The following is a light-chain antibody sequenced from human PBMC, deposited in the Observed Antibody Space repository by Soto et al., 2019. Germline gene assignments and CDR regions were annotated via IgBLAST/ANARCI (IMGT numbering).Light chain of an antibody. Sequence: QSALTQPASVSGSPGQSITISCTGTSSDVGGYNYVSWYQQHPGKAPKLMIYEVSNRPSGVSNRFSGSKSGNTASLTISGLQAEDEAEYYCSSYTSSSTHYVFGTGTKLSVL. V-gene: IGLV2-14*01. CDR2: EVS. CDR3: SSYTSSSTHYV. J-gene: IGLJ1*01. CDR1: SSDVGGYNY.